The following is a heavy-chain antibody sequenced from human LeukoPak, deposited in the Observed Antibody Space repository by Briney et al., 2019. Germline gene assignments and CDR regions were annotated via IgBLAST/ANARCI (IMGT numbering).Heavy chain of an antibody. CDR1: GGSISGYY. CDR3: ASGFRGQLGYSDY. Sequence: TPSETLSLTCTVSGGSISGYYWSWIRQPPGKGLEWIGYIYYSGSSNYNPSLKSRVTMSVDTSKNHFSLKLSSVTAADTAVYYCASGFRGQLGYSDYWGQGTLVTVSS. CDR2: IYYSGSS. V-gene: IGHV4-59*01. D-gene: IGHD1-1*01. J-gene: IGHJ4*02.